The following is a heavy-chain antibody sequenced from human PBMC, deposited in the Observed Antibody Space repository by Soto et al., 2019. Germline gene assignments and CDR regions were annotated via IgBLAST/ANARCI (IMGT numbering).Heavy chain of an antibody. V-gene: IGHV1-18*01. CDR3: ARDGGYSGYDGDAFDI. Sequence: QVQLVQSGAEVKKPGASVKVSCKASGYTFTSYGISWVRQAPGQGLEWMGWISAYNGNTNYAQKLQGRVTMTTDTSTSTADMELRSLRSDDTAVYYCARDGGYSGYDGDAFDIWGQGTMVTVSS. J-gene: IGHJ3*02. CDR1: GYTFTSYG. D-gene: IGHD5-12*01. CDR2: ISAYNGNT.